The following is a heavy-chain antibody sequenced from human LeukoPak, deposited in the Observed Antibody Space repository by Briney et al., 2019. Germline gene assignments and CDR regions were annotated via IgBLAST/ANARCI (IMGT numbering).Heavy chain of an antibody. CDR3: ARDNSVEDTAWWFDP. Sequence: SETLSLTCTVSGGSISSYYWSWIRQPPGKGLEWIGYIHYSGSTHYNPSLKSRVTISVDTSKNQVSLKLRSVTAADTAVYYCARDNSVEDTAWWFDPWGQGTLVTVSS. CDR1: GGSISSYY. J-gene: IGHJ5*02. D-gene: IGHD4-23*01. CDR2: IHYSGST. V-gene: IGHV4-59*01.